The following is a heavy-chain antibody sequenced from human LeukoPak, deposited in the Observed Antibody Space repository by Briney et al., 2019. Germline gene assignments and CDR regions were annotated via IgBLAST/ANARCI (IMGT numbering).Heavy chain of an antibody. V-gene: IGHV4-34*01. Sequence: SETLSLTCAVYGGSFSGYYWSWIRQPPGKRLEWIGEINHSGSTNYNPSLKSRVTISVDTSKNQFSLKLSSVTAADTAVYYCARGFHRYSYGFGVYYFDYWGQGTLVTVSS. CDR2: INHSGST. J-gene: IGHJ4*02. D-gene: IGHD5-18*01. CDR3: ARGFHRYSYGFGVYYFDY. CDR1: GGSFSGYY.